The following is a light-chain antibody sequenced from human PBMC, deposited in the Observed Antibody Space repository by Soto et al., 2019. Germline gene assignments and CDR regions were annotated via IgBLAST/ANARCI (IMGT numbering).Light chain of an antibody. CDR3: GAHAGSNTWV. Sequence: QSVLTQSPSASASPGQSVTISCTGSSGDIGAYNYVSWYQQHPGKAPKLIIYEVNKRPSGVPDRFSGSKSDITASLTVSGLQADDEADYYCGAHAGSNTWVFGGGTKVTVL. V-gene: IGLV2-8*01. CDR2: EVN. CDR1: SGDIGAYNY. J-gene: IGLJ3*02.